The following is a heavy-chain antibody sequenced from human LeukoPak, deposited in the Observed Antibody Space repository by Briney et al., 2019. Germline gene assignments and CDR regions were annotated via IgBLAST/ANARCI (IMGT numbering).Heavy chain of an antibody. V-gene: IGHV3-30*02. CDR1: GFTFSSYG. Sequence: GGSLRLSCAASGFTFSSYGMHWVRQAPGKGLEWVAFIRYDGTKEYYADSVKGRFTISRDNSKNTLYLQMNSLRAEDTAVYYCAKDRLAFGVVSNSRFDYWGQGTLVTVSS. J-gene: IGHJ4*02. CDR2: IRYDGTKE. D-gene: IGHD3-3*01. CDR3: AKDRLAFGVVSNSRFDY.